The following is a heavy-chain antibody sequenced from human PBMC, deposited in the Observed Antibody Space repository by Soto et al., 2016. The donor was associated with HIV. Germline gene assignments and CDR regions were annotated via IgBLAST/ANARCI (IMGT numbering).Heavy chain of an antibody. CDR3: TRRLGGPLGTYGMDV. D-gene: IGHD3-10*01. V-gene: IGHV3-48*04. CDR1: GMAFSSYS. CDR2: ISTSSNTI. Sequence: EVQLVESGGGLVKPGGSLRLSCVASGMAFSSYSMNWVRQVPGRGLEWISYISTSSNTIYYADSVEGRFTISRDNAYNSLYLQMSSLRVDDTAIYYCTRRLGGPLGTYGMDVWGQGITVTVSS. J-gene: IGHJ6*02.